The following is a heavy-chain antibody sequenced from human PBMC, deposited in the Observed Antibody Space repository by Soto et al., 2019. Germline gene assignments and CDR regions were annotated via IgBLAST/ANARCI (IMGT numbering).Heavy chain of an antibody. CDR2: IKQDGSEK. CDR3: ARDGIQLLAYYMDV. D-gene: IGHD2-2*01. V-gene: IGHV3-7*01. CDR1: GFTFSSYW. J-gene: IGHJ6*03. Sequence: GGSLRLSCAASGFTFSSYWMSWVRQAPGKGLEWVANIKQDGSEKYYVDSVKGRFTIPRDNAKNSLYLQMNSLRAEDTAVYYCARDGIQLLAYYMDVWGKGTTVTVSS.